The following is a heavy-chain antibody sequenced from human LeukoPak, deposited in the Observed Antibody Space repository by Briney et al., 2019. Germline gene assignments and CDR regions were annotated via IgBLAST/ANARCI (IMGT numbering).Heavy chain of an antibody. CDR3: ARTYYYDSSGYPTDGFDI. D-gene: IGHD3-22*01. Sequence: PSETLSLTCTVSGGSISSYYWSWIRQPPGKGLEWIGYIYYSGSTNYNPSLKSRVTISVDTSRNQFSLKLSSVTAADTAVYYCARTYYYDSSGYPTDGFDIWGQGTMVTVSS. J-gene: IGHJ3*02. V-gene: IGHV4-59*01. CDR2: IYYSGST. CDR1: GGSISSYY.